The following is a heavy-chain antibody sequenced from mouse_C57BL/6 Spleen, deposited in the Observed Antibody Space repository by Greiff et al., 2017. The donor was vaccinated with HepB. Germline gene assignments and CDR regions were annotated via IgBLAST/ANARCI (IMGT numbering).Heavy chain of an antibody. V-gene: IGHV1-82*01. Sequence: VQLQQSGPELVKPGASVKFSCQASGYAFTSSLLNWVKPRPGKGLEWIGRIYPGVGDTNYNGKFKGKATLTADKSSSTAYMQLSSLTSEDSAVYFCARGYYGPDYWGQGTTLTVSS. D-gene: IGHD1-1*01. CDR1: GYAFTSSL. J-gene: IGHJ2*01. CDR3: ARGYYGPDY. CDR2: IYPGVGDT.